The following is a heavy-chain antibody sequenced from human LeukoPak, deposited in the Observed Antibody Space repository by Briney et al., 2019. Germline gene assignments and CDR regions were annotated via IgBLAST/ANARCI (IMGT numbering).Heavy chain of an antibody. Sequence: PSETLSLTCTVSVGSISSYYWSWIRQPPGKGLEWIGYIYYSGSTNYNPSLKSRVTISVDTSKNQFSLKLSSVTAADTAVYYCARGFPDKVWGNSRPTAGYFQHWGQGTLVTVSS. V-gene: IGHV4-59*12. D-gene: IGHD3-16*02. CDR2: IYYSGST. J-gene: IGHJ1*01. CDR3: ARGFPDKVWGNSRPTAGYFQH. CDR1: VGSISSYY.